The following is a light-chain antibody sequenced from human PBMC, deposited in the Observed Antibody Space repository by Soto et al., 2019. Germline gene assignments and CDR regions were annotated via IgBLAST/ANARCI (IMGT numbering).Light chain of an antibody. V-gene: IGLV1-44*01. Sequence: QSVLTQPPSASGTPGQRVTISCSGSSSNIGTNTVIWYQQLPGAAPKLXXXXXXXXXXXXXDRXSXXKSGXXXXLXISGLXXXXXXDYYCAAWDVSLVVFGGGTKVTVL. J-gene: IGLJ2*01. CDR3: AAWDVSLVV. CDR1: SSNIGTNT. CDR2: XXX.